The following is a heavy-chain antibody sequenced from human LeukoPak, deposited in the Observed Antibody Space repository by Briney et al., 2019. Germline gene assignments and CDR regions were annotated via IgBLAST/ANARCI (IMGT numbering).Heavy chain of an antibody. Sequence: PSETLSLTCTVSGGSISSYYWSWIRQPPGKGLEWIGYIYYSGSTNYNPSLKSRVTISVDTSKNQFSLKLSSVTAADTAVYYCAGVGESYSNYYFDYWGQGTLVTVSS. CDR2: IYYSGST. V-gene: IGHV4-59*01. J-gene: IGHJ4*02. D-gene: IGHD4-11*01. CDR3: AGVGESYSNYYFDY. CDR1: GGSISSYY.